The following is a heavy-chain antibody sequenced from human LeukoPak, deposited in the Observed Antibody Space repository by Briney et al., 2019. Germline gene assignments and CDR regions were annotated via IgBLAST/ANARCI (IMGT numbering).Heavy chain of an antibody. D-gene: IGHD3-22*01. J-gene: IGHJ4*02. CDR3: AREPYYYDSSGYYDY. CDR1: GGTFSSYA. CDR2: IIPIFGIA. Sequence: SVKVSCKASGGTFSSYAISWVRQAPGQGLEWMGRIIPIFGIANYAQKFQGRVTITADKSTSTAYMGLSSLRSEDTAVYYCAREPYYYDSSGYYDYWGQGTLVTVSS. V-gene: IGHV1-69*04.